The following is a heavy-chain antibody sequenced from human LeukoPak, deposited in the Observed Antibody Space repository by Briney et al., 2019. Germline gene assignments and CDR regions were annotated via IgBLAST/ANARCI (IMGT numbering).Heavy chain of an antibody. CDR3: ARGGYCSGGSCYDPWFDP. D-gene: IGHD2-15*01. CDR1: GYTFTSYA. V-gene: IGHV7-4-1*02. Sequence: ASVQISCKASGYTFTSYAMNWVRQAPGQGGEWMGWINTNTGNPTYAQGFTGRFVFSLDTSVSTAYLQISSLKAEDTAVYYCARGGYCSGGSCYDPWFDPWGQGTLVTVSS. J-gene: IGHJ5*02. CDR2: INTNTGNP.